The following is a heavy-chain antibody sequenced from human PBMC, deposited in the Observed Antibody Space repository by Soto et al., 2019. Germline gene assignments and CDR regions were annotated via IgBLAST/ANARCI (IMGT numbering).Heavy chain of an antibody. J-gene: IGHJ4*02. CDR2: FSLSGTT. Sequence: SETLSLTCTVSGASITGTSYWSWIRQPAGKGLEWIGRFSLSGTTNYNPSLRSRVTMSADVSKNQFSLRLTSVTAADTALYYCARGMTPPGAPAWYYFDSWGQGTRVTVSS. V-gene: IGHV4-4*07. D-gene: IGHD2-8*02. CDR1: GASITGTSY. CDR3: ARGMTPPGAPAWYYFDS.